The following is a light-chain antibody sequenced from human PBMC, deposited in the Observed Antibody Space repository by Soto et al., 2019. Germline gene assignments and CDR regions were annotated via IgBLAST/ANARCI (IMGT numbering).Light chain of an antibody. CDR3: QQSYSTRVNT. J-gene: IGKJ2*01. Sequence: DIQMTQSPSSLSASVGDRVTITCRASQSISSYLNWYQQKPGKAPKLLIYAASSLQSGVPSRFSGSGSGTDFTLTISSLQPEDFATYYCQQSYSTRVNTFGQGTKLEIK. V-gene: IGKV1-39*01. CDR2: AAS. CDR1: QSISSY.